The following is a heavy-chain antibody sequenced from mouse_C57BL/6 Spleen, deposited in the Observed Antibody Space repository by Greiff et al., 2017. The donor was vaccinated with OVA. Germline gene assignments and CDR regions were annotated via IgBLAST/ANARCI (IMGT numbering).Heavy chain of an antibody. CDR3: AREGLNYGSSSVGFDV. CDR1: GYTFTSYW. Sequence: QVQLQQPGAELVKPGASVKLSCKASGYTFTSYWMHWVKQRPGQGLEWIGMIHPNSGSTNYNEKFKSKATLTVDKSSSTAYMQLSSLTSEDSAVYYCAREGLNYGSSSVGFDVWGTGTTVTVSS. D-gene: IGHD1-1*01. V-gene: IGHV1-64*01. CDR2: IHPNSGST. J-gene: IGHJ1*03.